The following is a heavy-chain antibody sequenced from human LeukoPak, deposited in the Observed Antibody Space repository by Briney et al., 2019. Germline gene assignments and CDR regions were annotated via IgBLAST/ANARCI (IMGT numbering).Heavy chain of an antibody. CDR2: ISNNGGYT. CDR3: ARDGERRVLSAPTDY. J-gene: IGHJ4*02. CDR1: GFTFSSYA. D-gene: IGHD3-10*01. Sequence: PGGSLRLSCAASGFTFSSYAMSWVRQAPGKGLEWVSAISNNGGYTYYADSVQGRFTISRDNSKNSLYLQMNSLRAEDTAVYYCARDGERRVLSAPTDYWGQGTLVTVSS. V-gene: IGHV3-23*01.